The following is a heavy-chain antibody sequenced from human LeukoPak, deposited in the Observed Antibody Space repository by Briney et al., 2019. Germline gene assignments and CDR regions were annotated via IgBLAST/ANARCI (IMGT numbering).Heavy chain of an antibody. CDR2: IYYSGST. CDR3: ARSYSSSWYSPFDY. CDR1: GGSISSSSYY. D-gene: IGHD6-13*01. J-gene: IGHJ4*02. V-gene: IGHV4-39*01. Sequence: SETLSLTCTVSGGSISSSSYYWVWTRQPPGKGLEWIGSIYYSGSTYHNPSLKSRVTMSVDTSKNQFSLKLSSVTAADTAVYYCARSYSSSWYSPFDYWGQGTLVTVSS.